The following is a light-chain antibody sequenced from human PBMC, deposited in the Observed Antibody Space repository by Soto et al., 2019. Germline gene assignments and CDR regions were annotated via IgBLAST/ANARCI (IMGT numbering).Light chain of an antibody. J-gene: IGKJ1*01. CDR1: QSVINN. CDR3: QQYNNWPPWT. V-gene: IGKV3-15*01. Sequence: ILMTQSPATLFVSPGERATLSCRASQSVINNLAWYQQKPGQAPRLLIYDASTRATGIPARFSGSGSGTEFTLTISGLQSEDFAVYYCQQYNNWPPWTFGQGTKVDIK. CDR2: DAS.